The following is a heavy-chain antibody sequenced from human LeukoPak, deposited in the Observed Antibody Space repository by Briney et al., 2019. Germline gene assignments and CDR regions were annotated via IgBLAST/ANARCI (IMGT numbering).Heavy chain of an antibody. CDR2: INAGNGNT. CDR3: ARPSRWLQYLYFDY. Sequence: ASVKVSCKASGYTFTSYAMHWVRQAPGQRLEWMGWINAGNGNTKYSQKFQGRVTITRDTSASTAYMELSGLRSEDTAVYYCARPSRWLQYLYFDYWGQGTLVTVSS. J-gene: IGHJ4*02. D-gene: IGHD5-24*01. CDR1: GYTFTSYA. V-gene: IGHV1-3*01.